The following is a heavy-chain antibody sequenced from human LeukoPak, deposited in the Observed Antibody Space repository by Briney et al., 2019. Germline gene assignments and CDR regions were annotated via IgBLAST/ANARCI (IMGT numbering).Heavy chain of an antibody. Sequence: SETLSLTCTVSGGSISSYYWSWIRQPAGKGLEWIGRIYTSGSTNYNPSLKSRVTMSVDTSKNQFSLKLSSVTAADTAVYYCARGAYHYDSGVYNLFDYWGQGTLVTVSS. D-gene: IGHD3-22*01. V-gene: IGHV4-4*07. CDR1: GGSISSYY. CDR3: ARGAYHYDSGVYNLFDY. J-gene: IGHJ4*02. CDR2: IYTSGST.